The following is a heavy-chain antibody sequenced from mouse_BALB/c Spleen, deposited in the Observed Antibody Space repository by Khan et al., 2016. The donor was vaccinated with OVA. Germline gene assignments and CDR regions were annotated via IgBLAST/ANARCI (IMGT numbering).Heavy chain of an antibody. CDR2: IWSDGST. CDR3: ARQPYYHYNIMDY. V-gene: IGHV2-6-1*01. D-gene: IGHD2-10*01. J-gene: IGHJ4*01. CDR1: GFSLTNYG. Sequence: VQLQESGPGLVAPSQSLSITCTISGFSLTNYGVHWVHQPPGKGLEWLVVIWSDGSTTYNSDLKSRLTISKDNSKSQVFLKMNSLQTDDTAMYFCARQPYYHYNIMDYWGQGTSVTVSS.